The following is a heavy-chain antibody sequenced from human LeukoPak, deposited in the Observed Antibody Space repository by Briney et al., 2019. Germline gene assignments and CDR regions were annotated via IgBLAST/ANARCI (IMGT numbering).Heavy chain of an antibody. J-gene: IGHJ5*02. CDR1: GDSVSSYNW. V-gene: IGHV4-4*02. D-gene: IGHD6-13*01. Sequence: SETLSLTCAVPGDSVSSYNWWSWVRQPPGKGLEWIGEIYHSGSTNYNPSLKGRLTISVDKSKNQFSLKLSSVTAADTAVYYCARDRGIAAADDWFDPWGQGALVIVSS. CDR2: IYHSGST. CDR3: ARDRGIAAADDWFDP.